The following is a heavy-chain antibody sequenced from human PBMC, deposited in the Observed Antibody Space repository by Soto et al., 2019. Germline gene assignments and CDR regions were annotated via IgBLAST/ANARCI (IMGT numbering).Heavy chain of an antibody. CDR2: INHVEGT. CDR1: GGFLSESY. V-gene: IGHV4-34*01. Sequence: SETLSLTCAVYGGFLSESYWTWIRQPPGKGLEWIGEINHVEGTNYNPSLKSRVAMSVDTSQNQFSLRLISVTAADTAMYFCVRIRYQLPSSVLWLDPWGQGTPVTVSS. CDR3: VRIRYQLPSSVLWLDP. J-gene: IGHJ5*02. D-gene: IGHD3-16*01.